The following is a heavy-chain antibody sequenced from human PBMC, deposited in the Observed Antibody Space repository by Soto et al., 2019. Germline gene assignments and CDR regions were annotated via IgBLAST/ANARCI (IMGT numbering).Heavy chain of an antibody. CDR1: GFTFVDYA. J-gene: IGHJ6*02. Sequence: QLVQSGGGLVLPGRSLRLSCEGSGFTFVDYAMHWVRQVPGKGLEWVSGISWNSDAFAYAESVKGRFTISRDNFKNAVSLQMLSLTMEDTCLYYCAKEFTPGNKYSLWGLAVCGQGNTVTVS. D-gene: IGHD3-16*01. CDR3: AKEFTPGNKYSLWGLAV. CDR2: ISWNSDAF. V-gene: IGHV3-9*01.